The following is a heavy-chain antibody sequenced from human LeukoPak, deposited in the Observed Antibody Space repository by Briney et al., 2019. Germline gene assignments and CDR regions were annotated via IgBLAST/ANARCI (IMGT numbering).Heavy chain of an antibody. D-gene: IGHD3-22*01. CDR2: INHSGSA. Sequence: SETLSLTCAVYGGPFSGYYWSWIRQPLVKGLEWIGEINHSGSANYNPSLKSRVTISVDMSKNQFSLKLSSVTAADTAVYYCARARGDYYDSSGYYSAFDYWGQGTLVTVSS. CDR3: ARARGDYYDSSGYYSAFDY. V-gene: IGHV4-34*01. J-gene: IGHJ4*02. CDR1: GGPFSGYY.